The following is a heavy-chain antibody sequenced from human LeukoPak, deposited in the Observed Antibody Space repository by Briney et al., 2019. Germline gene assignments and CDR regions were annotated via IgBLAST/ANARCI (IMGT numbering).Heavy chain of an antibody. CDR3: ARDTSTWSIAAY. CDR1: GFTFGSYG. Sequence: PGGSLRLSCAASGFTFGSYGMHWVRQAPGKGLEWVTFIRSDGSNKYYADSVKGRFTISRDNSKNTLYLQMNSLRAEDTAVYYCARDTSTWSIAAYWGQGTLVTVSS. CDR2: IRSDGSNK. D-gene: IGHD6-13*01. V-gene: IGHV3-30*02. J-gene: IGHJ4*02.